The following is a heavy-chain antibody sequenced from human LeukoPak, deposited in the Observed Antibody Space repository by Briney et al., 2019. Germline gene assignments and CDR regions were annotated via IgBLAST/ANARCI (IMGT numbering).Heavy chain of an antibody. V-gene: IGHV4-34*01. CDR2: IKHRGST. J-gene: IGHJ5*01. CDR3: ARGYPRIFTIFGQNNWFDS. D-gene: IGHD3-9*01. CDR1: GDSFRGYY. Sequence: SETLSLTCAVYGDSFRGYYWRSLRQPPGKGLGWVGEIKHRGSTNYSPTPKSRLTISVDTSKTQFSLKLSSLTAADTAVYYCARGYPRIFTIFGQNNWFDSWGQGTLVTVSS.